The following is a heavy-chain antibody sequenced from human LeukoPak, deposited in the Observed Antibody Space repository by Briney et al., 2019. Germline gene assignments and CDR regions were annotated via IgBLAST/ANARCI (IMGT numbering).Heavy chain of an antibody. CDR2: IYYSGST. V-gene: IGHV4-31*03. Sequence: SETLSLTCTVSGGSISSGGYYWSWIRQHPGKGLEWIGYIYYSGSTYYNPSLKSRVTISVDTSKNQFSLKLSSVTAADTAVYYCARSQSTTPYYHDSSSAFDIWGQGTMVTVSS. J-gene: IGHJ3*02. CDR3: ARSQSTTPYYHDSSSAFDI. D-gene: IGHD3-22*01. CDR1: GGSISSGGYY.